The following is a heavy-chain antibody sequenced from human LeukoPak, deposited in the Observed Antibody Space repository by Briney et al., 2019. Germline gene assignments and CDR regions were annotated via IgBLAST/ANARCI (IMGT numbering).Heavy chain of an antibody. CDR2: IIPIFGTA. J-gene: IGHJ1*01. CDR3: ARGSGDGTQGSQH. V-gene: IGHV1-69*05. D-gene: IGHD4-17*01. CDR1: GGTFSSYA. Sequence: ASVKVSCKASGGTFSSYAISWVRQAPGQGLEWMGRIIPIFGTANYAQKFQGRVTITTDESTSTAYMELSSLRSEDTAVYYYARGSGDGTQGSQHWGQGTLVTVSS.